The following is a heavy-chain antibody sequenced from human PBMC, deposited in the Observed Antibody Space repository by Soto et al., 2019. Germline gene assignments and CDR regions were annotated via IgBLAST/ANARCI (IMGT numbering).Heavy chain of an antibody. D-gene: IGHD2-2*01. CDR1: GFTFSDYY. J-gene: IGHJ6*03. V-gene: IGHV3-11*01. CDR2: ISSSGSTI. CDR3: ARSAYCSSTSCHYYYYYMDV. Sequence: QVQLVESGGGLVKPGGSLRLSCAASGFTFSDYYMSWIRQAPGKGLEWVSYISSSGSTIYYADSVKGRFTISRDNAKKSLYLQMNSLRAEDTAVYYCARSAYCSSTSCHYYYYYMDVWGKGTTVTVSS.